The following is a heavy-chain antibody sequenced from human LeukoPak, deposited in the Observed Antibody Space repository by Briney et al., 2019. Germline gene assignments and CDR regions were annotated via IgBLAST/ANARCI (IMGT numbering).Heavy chain of an antibody. CDR3: ARETYSGTQRGFDY. CDR2: IYYSGRT. V-gene: IGHV4-31*03. Sequence: SETLSLTCTVSGGSFSSGGYYWSWIRQHPGKGLEWIGYIYYSGRTYYNPSLKSRVTISVDTSKNQFSLKLSSVTAADTAVYHCARETYSGTQRGFDYWGQGTLVTVSS. CDR1: GGSFSSGGYY. D-gene: IGHD1-26*01. J-gene: IGHJ4*02.